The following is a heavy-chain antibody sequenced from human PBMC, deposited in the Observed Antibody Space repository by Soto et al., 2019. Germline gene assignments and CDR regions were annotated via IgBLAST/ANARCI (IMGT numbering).Heavy chain of an antibody. J-gene: IGHJ4*02. D-gene: IGHD6-13*01. CDR2: INARNGNT. Sequence: QVQLVQSGAEVKKPGASVKVSCKASGYTFTTYAIHWVRQAPGQRLEWMGWINARNGNTKYSQKFQGRVTITRDTSASTAYMELSSLRSEDTAVYYCARGPMNPGYSTPWYLDYWGQGTLVTVSS. CDR1: GYTFTTYA. V-gene: IGHV1-3*01. CDR3: ARGPMNPGYSTPWYLDY.